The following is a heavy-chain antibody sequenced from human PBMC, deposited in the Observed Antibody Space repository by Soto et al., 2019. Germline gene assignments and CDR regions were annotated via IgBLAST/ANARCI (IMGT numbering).Heavy chain of an antibody. V-gene: IGHV4-39*01. Sequence: SDSLSLACTVSGRSISRSSDCWGWVRQPPGTGLEWIGSIYYSGSSYYNPSPKSRHTISVHTSKHQFSLTLSSVTAADTAVYYCARLSKILVPFDPWGQGTLVTVSS. D-gene: IGHD2-8*02. J-gene: IGHJ5*02. CDR3: ARLSKILVPFDP. CDR2: IYYSGSS. CDR1: GRSISRSSDC.